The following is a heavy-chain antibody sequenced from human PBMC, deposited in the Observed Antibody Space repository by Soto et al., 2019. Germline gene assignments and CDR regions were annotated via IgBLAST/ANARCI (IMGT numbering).Heavy chain of an antibody. D-gene: IGHD3-3*01. J-gene: IGHJ3*02. Sequence: ASVKVSCKASAYTFTSYGISWVRQAPGQGLEWMGWISAYNGNTNYAQKLQGRVTMTTDTSTSTAYMELRSLRSDDTAVYYCARNDFWSGYPDAFDIWGQGTMVTVSS. V-gene: IGHV1-18*01. CDR2: ISAYNGNT. CDR1: AYTFTSYG. CDR3: ARNDFWSGYPDAFDI.